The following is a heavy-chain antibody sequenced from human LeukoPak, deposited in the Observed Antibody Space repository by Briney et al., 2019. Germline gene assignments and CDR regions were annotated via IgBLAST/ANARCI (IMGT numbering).Heavy chain of an antibody. Sequence: GGSLRLSCAASGFTFSSDWMHWVRQDPGKGLVWVSHINSDGSITTYADSVEGRFTIPRDNAKNTLYLQVNSQRAEDTAVYYCAREKVGYCSGANCQNWFDPWGQGTLVTVSS. CDR1: GFTFSSDW. V-gene: IGHV3-74*01. D-gene: IGHD2-15*01. J-gene: IGHJ5*02. CDR2: INSDGSIT. CDR3: AREKVGYCSGANCQNWFDP.